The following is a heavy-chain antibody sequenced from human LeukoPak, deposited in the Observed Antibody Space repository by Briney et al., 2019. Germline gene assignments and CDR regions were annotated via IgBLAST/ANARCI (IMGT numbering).Heavy chain of an antibody. CDR3: AKDQYDYVWGSYRYTVDY. V-gene: IGHV3-30*18. Sequence: GGSLRLSCAASGFTFSSYSMNWVRQAPGKGLEWVAVISYDGSNKYYADSVKGRFTISRDNSKNTLYLQMNSLRAEDTAVYYCAKDQYDYVWGSYRYTVDYWGQGTLVTVSS. D-gene: IGHD3-16*02. CDR1: GFTFSSYS. CDR2: ISYDGSNK. J-gene: IGHJ4*02.